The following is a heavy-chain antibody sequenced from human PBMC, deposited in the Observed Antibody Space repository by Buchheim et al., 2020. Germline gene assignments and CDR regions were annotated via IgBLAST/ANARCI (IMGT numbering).Heavy chain of an antibody. CDR3: ASHVGWESPVYGMDV. J-gene: IGHJ6*02. Sequence: EVQLVQSGAEVKKPGESLRISCKGSGYSFTSYWISWVRQMPGKGLEWMGRIDPSDSYTNYSPSFQGHVTIPADKSISPAYLQWSSLKASDTAMYYCASHVGWESPVYGMDVWGQGTT. D-gene: IGHD1-26*01. CDR2: IDPSDSYT. V-gene: IGHV5-10-1*03. CDR1: GYSFTSYW.